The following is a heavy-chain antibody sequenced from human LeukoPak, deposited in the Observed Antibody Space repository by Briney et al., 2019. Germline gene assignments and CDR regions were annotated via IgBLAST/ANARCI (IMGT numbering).Heavy chain of an antibody. Sequence: PSQTLSLTCTVSGGSISSGAYYWSWIRQPPGKGLEWIGYIYHSGSTYCNPSLKSRVTISVDRSKNQFSLKLSSVTAADTAVYYCARDLAARPFRPESAFDIWGQGTMVTVSS. J-gene: IGHJ3*02. D-gene: IGHD6-6*01. CDR3: ARDLAARPFRPESAFDI. V-gene: IGHV4-30-2*01. CDR1: GGSISSGAYY. CDR2: IYHSGST.